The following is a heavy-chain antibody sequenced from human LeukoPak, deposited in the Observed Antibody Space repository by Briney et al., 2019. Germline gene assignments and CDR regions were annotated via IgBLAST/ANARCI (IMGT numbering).Heavy chain of an antibody. CDR1: GYTFTSYG. CDR3: ARGGAPKRERHSYYYYYYMDV. J-gene: IGHJ6*03. Sequence: GASVKVSCKASGYTFTSYGISWVRQAPGQGLEWMGWISAYNGNTNYAQKLKGRVTMTTDTSTSTAYMELRSLRSDDTAVYYCARGGAPKRERHSYYYYYYMDVWGKGTTVTVSS. D-gene: IGHD5-12*01. V-gene: IGHV1-18*01. CDR2: ISAYNGNT.